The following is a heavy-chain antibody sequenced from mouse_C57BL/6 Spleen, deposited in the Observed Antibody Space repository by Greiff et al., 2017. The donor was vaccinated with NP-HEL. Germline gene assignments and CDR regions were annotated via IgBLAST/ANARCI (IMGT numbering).Heavy chain of an antibody. D-gene: IGHD1-1*01. CDR2: IYPGGGYT. V-gene: IGHV1-63*01. CDR3: ARGGTTVVEGFAY. CDR1: GYTFTNYW. Sequence: VQLQQPGAELVRPGTSVKMSCKASGYTFTNYWIGWAKQRPGHGLEWIGDIYPGGGYTNYNEKFKGKATLTADKSSSTAYMQCSSLTSEDSAIYYCARGGTTVVEGFAYWGQGTLVTVSA. J-gene: IGHJ3*01.